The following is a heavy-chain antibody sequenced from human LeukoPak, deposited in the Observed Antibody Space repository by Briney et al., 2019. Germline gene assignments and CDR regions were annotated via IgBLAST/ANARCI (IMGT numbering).Heavy chain of an antibody. CDR1: GGSISSGDKY. CDR2: VHYSGTT. J-gene: IGHJ4*02. V-gene: IGHV4-30-4*01. Sequence: SETLSLTCTVSGGSISSGDKYWSWIRQPLGKGLEWIGNVHYSGTTSYNSSLTSRPSMSVDRSKNQFSLRLSSVTAADTAVYYCARDRQLVDWGQGTLVTVSS. D-gene: IGHD1-1*01. CDR3: ARDRQLVD.